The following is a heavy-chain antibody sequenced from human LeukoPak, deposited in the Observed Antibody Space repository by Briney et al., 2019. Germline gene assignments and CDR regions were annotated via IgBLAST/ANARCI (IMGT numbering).Heavy chain of an antibody. CDR1: GGSISHYY. V-gene: IGHV4-59*08. CDR3: AGLIRPGWFDP. CDR2: IYYSDVA. D-gene: IGHD1-14*01. J-gene: IGHJ5*02. Sequence: SETLSLTCTVSGGSISHYYWTWIRQPPGKGLEWIGYIYYSDVANYNPSLKSRVSISVDTSKNQFSLKLSSVTAADTAVYYCAGLIRPGWFDPWGQGTLVTVSS.